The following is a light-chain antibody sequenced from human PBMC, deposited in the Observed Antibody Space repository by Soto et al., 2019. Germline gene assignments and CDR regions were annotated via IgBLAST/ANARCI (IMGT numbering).Light chain of an antibody. Sequence: SVLTQSPGTLSLSPEERATLSCRARQRVSSNHLAGYEHKRGQPPRLLIYGASSRATGTPGRFSGSGTGTDFTLTISSLEAEACAVNYCELYGTSPKPFGQGTKV. V-gene: IGKV3-20*01. CDR1: QRVSSNH. CDR2: GAS. J-gene: IGKJ1*01. CDR3: ELYGTSPKP.